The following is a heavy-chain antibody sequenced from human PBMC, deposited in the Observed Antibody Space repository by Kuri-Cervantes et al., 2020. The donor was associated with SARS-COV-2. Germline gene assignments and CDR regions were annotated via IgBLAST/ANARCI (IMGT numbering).Heavy chain of an antibody. CDR2: IYNSGST. CDR3: VTSLPRSGWDGEDAFDI. CDR1: GDSITSSSYY. J-gene: IGHJ3*02. V-gene: IGHV4-39*01. D-gene: IGHD6-19*01. Sequence: GSLRLSCTVSGDSITSSSYYWGWIRQPPGKGLEWIGNIYNSGSTYYNPSLKSRVTISVDTSKKQFSLGLSSVTAADAAVYYCVTSLPRSGWDGEDAFDIWGQGTMVTVSS.